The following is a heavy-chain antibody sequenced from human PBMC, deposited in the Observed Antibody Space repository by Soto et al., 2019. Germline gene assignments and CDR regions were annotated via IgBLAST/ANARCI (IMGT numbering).Heavy chain of an antibody. Sequence: QVQLQESGPGLVKPSGTLSLTCAVSSGSISSSNWWSWVRQPPGKGLEWIGEIYHSGSTNYNPSLKSRVTKSVDKTKNQFSLKLSSVTAADTAVYYCARGTLPHYFDYWGQGTLVTVSS. CDR3: ARGTLPHYFDY. J-gene: IGHJ4*02. CDR2: IYHSGST. CDR1: SGSISSSNW. V-gene: IGHV4-4*02. D-gene: IGHD1-1*01.